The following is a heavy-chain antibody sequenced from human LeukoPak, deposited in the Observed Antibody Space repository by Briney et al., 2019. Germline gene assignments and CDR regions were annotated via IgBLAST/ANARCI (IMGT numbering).Heavy chain of an antibody. Sequence: GGSLRLPCAASGFTFSNAWMSWVRQAPGKGLEWVGHVKSKTDGGTTDYAAPVKGRFTISRDDSKNTLYLQMNSLKTEDTAVYYCLRGLNTPSDYWGQGTLVTVSS. D-gene: IGHD2-2*02. CDR1: GFTFSNAW. CDR3: LRGLNTPSDY. V-gene: IGHV3-15*01. J-gene: IGHJ4*02. CDR2: VKSKTDGGTT.